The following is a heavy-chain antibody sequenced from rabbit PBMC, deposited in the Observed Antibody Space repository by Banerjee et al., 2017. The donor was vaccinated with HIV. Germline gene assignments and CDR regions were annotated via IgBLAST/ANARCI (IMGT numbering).Heavy chain of an antibody. D-gene: IGHD4-1*01. Sequence: QEQLEESGGGLVKPEGSLTLTCTASGFSFSSNYWMCWVRQAPGKGLEWIACIDAGSSGSTYYASWAKGRFTISKTSWTTVTLQMTSLTAADTASYFCARDLAGVIGWNFNLWGPGTLVTVS. CDR3: ARDLAGVIGWNFNL. CDR1: GFSFSSNYW. J-gene: IGHJ4*01. CDR2: IDAGSSGST. V-gene: IGHV1S45*01.